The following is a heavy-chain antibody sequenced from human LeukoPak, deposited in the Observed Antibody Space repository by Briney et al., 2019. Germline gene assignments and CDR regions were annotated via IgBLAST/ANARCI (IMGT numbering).Heavy chain of an antibody. D-gene: IGHD1-26*01. J-gene: IGHJ6*02. CDR3: ARDGSGTSAPRYYYGMDV. V-gene: IGHV3-30-3*01. CDR1: GFTFSSYA. Sequence: GGSLRLSCAASGFTFSSYAMHGVRQAPGKGLEWVAVISYDGSNKYYADSVKGRFTISRDNSKNTLYLQMNSLRAEDTAVYYCARDGSGTSAPRYYYGMDVWGQGTTVTVSS. CDR2: ISYDGSNK.